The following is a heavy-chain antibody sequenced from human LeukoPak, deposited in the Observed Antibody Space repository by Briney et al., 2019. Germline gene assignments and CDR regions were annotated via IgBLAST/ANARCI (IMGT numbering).Heavy chain of an antibody. CDR1: GYTFTSYG. Sequence: ASVKVSCKASGYTFTSYGISWVRQAPGQGLEWMGWINPNSGGTNYAQKFQGRVTMTRDTSISTAYMELSRLRSDDTAVYYCASGLPSPNWFDPWGQGTLVTVSS. CDR2: INPNSGGT. CDR3: ASGLPSPNWFDP. D-gene: IGHD5-12*01. J-gene: IGHJ5*02. V-gene: IGHV1-2*02.